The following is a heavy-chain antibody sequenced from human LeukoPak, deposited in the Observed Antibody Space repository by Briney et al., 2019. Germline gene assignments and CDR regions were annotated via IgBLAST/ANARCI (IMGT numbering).Heavy chain of an antibody. CDR2: IYYTGST. J-gene: IGHJ4*02. CDR1: GGSISSSSYY. CDR3: ARLNEWGYSYGIDY. Sequence: PSETLSLTCTVSGGSISSSSYYWAWIRQPPGKGLEWIGSIYYTGSTYYNPSLKSRVTISVDTSKNQFSLKLSSVTAADTAVYYCARLNEWGYSYGIDYWGQGTLVTVSS. D-gene: IGHD5-18*01. V-gene: IGHV4-39*01.